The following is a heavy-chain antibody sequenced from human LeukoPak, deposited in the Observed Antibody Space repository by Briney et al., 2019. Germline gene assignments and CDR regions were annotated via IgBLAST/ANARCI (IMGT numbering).Heavy chain of an antibody. V-gene: IGHV1-2*02. J-gene: IGHJ4*02. Sequence: GSVKVSCKASGYTFTDYYMHWVRQAPGQGLEWMGWINPNSGGTNYAQKFQGRVTMTRDTSISTAYMELSRLRSDDTAVYYCARGGYYDSSGYYYFDYWGQGTLVTVSS. CDR3: ARGGYYDSSGYYYFDY. CDR2: INPNSGGT. CDR1: GYTFTDYY. D-gene: IGHD3-22*01.